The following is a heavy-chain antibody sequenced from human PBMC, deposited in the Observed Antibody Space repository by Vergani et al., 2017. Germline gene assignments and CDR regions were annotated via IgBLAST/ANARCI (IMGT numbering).Heavy chain of an antibody. CDR2: ISWNSGAV. D-gene: IGHD5-12*01. CDR3: ARDRVDIVATTTYYYYYYGMDV. V-gene: IGHV3-9*01. CDR1: GITFWKFG. Sequence: EVDLVESGGGLAQPGGSLRLSCEASGITFWKFGMHWVRQGPGKGLEWVSGISWNSGAVDYADSVRGRFTISRHNSKNTLYLQMNSLRAEDTAVYYCARDRVDIVATTTYYYYYYGMDVWGQGP. J-gene: IGHJ6*02.